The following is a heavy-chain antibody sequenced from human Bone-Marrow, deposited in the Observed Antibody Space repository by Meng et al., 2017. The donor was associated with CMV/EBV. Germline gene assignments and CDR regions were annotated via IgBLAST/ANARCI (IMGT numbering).Heavy chain of an antibody. V-gene: IGHV6-1*01. D-gene: IGHD3-16*01. Sequence: LTGAISGDMVSSNDATWNWIRQSPSRGLEWLGRTYYRSKWYTDYAVSVKGRIAINPDTAKNQFSLQLNSVTPEDTAVYYCLRDGTWGHWGQGTLVTVSS. CDR3: LRDGTWGH. CDR1: GDMVSSNDAT. J-gene: IGHJ4*02. CDR2: TYYRSKWYT.